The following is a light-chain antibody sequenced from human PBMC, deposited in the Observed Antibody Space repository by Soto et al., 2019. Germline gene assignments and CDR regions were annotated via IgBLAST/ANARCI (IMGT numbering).Light chain of an antibody. V-gene: IGKV1-39*01. Sequence: DIQVTQSPSSLSASVGDRVTITCRASQNINSYMNWYQKKPGKAPKLLIHAASSLHSGVPSRFSGSEAGTEFTLTISSLQLDDFATYYCQQSYSTPLTFGGGTNVEI. J-gene: IGKJ4*01. CDR3: QQSYSTPLT. CDR1: QNINSY. CDR2: AAS.